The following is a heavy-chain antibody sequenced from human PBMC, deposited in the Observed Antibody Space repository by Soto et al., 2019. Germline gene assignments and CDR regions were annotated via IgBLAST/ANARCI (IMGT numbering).Heavy chain of an antibody. V-gene: IGHV3-48*02. J-gene: IGHJ5*02. CDR1: GFTFSSNS. CDR3: ARVIWSGHLTSDL. Sequence: EVQVVESGGGLVQPGGSLRLSCAASGFTFSSNSMNWVRQAPGKGLEWISYISSSSSTIYAYSVKGRFTISRDNAKNSLYLQMNSLSDEDTAVYYCARVIWSGHLTSDLWGQGTLVTVSS. D-gene: IGHD3-3*01. CDR2: ISSSSSTI.